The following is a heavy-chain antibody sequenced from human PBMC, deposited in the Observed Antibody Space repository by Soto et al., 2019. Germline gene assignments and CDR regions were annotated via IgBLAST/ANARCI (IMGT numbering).Heavy chain of an antibody. V-gene: IGHV3-30*18. CDR3: AKDFAVLNVAIATIWGCDYYGMDV. CDR2: ISYDGSNK. Sequence: PGGSLRLSCAASGFTFSSYGMHWVRQAPGKGLEWVAVISYDGSNKYYADSVKGRFTISRDNSKNTLYLQMNSLRAEDTAVYYWAKDFAVLNVAIATIWGCDYYGMDVWGQGTTVTVSS. CDR1: GFTFSSYG. D-gene: IGHD2-21*01. J-gene: IGHJ6*02.